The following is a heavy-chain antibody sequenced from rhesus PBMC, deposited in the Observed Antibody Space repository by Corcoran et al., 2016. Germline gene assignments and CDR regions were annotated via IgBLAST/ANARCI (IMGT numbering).Heavy chain of an antibody. Sequence: QVQLVQSGAEVKKPGTSVKLSCKASGYTFTSYFINWLSQAPGNLLEWMGGINPNKGNTGYTKKFQGRVTMTRDTSTRTAYMELNSLRSEDTAVYYCATKISSGWSENSLGVWGRGVLVTVSS. CDR3: ATKISSGWSENSLGV. CDR1: GYTFTSYF. CDR2: INPNKGNT. V-gene: IGHV1-200*01. J-gene: IGHJ5-2*02. D-gene: IGHD6S26*01.